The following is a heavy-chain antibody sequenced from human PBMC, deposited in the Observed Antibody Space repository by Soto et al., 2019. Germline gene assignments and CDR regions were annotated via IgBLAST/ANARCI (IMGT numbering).Heavy chain of an antibody. CDR2: IKSKTDGGTT. J-gene: IGHJ4*02. CDR1: GFTFSNAW. Sequence: KPXGALRLSCAASGFTFSNAWMSWVRQAPGKGLEWVGRIKSKTDGGTTDYAAPVKGRFTISRDDSKNTLYLQMNSLKTEDTAVYYCTKGRSGLSSSSGILDYWGQGTLVTVYS. CDR3: TKGRSGLSSSSGILDY. D-gene: IGHD6-6*01. V-gene: IGHV3-15*01.